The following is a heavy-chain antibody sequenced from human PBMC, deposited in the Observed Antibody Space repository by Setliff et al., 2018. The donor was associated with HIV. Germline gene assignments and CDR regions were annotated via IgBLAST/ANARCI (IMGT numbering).Heavy chain of an antibody. D-gene: IGHD6-6*01. CDR3: ASGGYSSSSTVLDY. V-gene: IGHV3-7*01. J-gene: IGHJ4*02. Sequence: GGSLRLSCAASGFTFSASWMSWVRQAPGKGLEWVANINEDGSNKYYVDSVKGRFIISRDNAKNSLYLQMKSLRAEDTAVYYCASGGYSSSSTVLDYWGQGTLVTVSS. CDR1: GFTFSASW. CDR2: INEDGSNK.